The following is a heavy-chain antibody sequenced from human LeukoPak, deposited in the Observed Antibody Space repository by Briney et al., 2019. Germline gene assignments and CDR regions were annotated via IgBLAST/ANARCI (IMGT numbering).Heavy chain of an antibody. Sequence: TTSETLSLTCAVYGGSFSGYYWSWIRQPPGKGLEWIGEINHSGSTNYNPSLKSRVTISVDTSKNQFSLKLSSVTAADTAVYYCARSMDGDLKKFDYWGQGTLVTVSS. CDR2: INHSGST. CDR1: GGSFSGYY. CDR3: ARSMDGDLKKFDY. D-gene: IGHD4-17*01. J-gene: IGHJ4*02. V-gene: IGHV4-34*01.